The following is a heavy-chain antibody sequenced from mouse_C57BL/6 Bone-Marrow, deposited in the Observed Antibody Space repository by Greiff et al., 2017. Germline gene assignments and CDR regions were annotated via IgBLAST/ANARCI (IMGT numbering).Heavy chain of an antibody. D-gene: IGHD2-3*01. CDR3: SSFDGDYFDF. Sequence: EVQLQQSGAELVRPGASVKLSCTASGFNIKDDYIHWVKQRPEQGLEWIGWIDPEIGDTEYASKFQGKATITSDTSSNTAYLHLSSLTSEDTAVDYCSSFDGDYFDFWGQGTPLTVAS. CDR1: GFNIKDDY. J-gene: IGHJ2*01. V-gene: IGHV14-4*01. CDR2: IDPEIGDT.